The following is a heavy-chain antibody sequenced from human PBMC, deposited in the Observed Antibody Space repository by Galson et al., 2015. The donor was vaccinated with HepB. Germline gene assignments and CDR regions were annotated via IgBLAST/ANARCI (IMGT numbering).Heavy chain of an antibody. CDR1: GSTFTGYY. CDR2: INPNSGGT. Sequence: SVKVSCKASGSTFTGYYMHWVRQAPGQGLEWMGWINPNSGGTNYAQKFQGRVTMTRDTSISTAYMELSRLRSDDTAVYYCATYDCSSTSCYKVGYWYFDLWGRGTLVTVSS. J-gene: IGHJ2*01. CDR3: ATYDCSSTSCYKVGYWYFDL. D-gene: IGHD2-2*01. V-gene: IGHV1-2*02.